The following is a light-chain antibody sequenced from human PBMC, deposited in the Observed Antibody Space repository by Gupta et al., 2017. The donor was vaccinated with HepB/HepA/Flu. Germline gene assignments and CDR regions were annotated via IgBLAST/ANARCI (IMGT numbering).Light chain of an antibody. CDR3: QQYNSYSPLT. J-gene: IGKJ4*01. Sequence: DIQMTQSPSTLSASVGVRVTITCRASQSISSWLAWYQQKPGKAPKLLIYKASSLESGVPSRFSGSGSGTEFTLTISSLQPDDFATYYCQQYNSYSPLTFGGGTKVEIK. V-gene: IGKV1-5*03. CDR2: KAS. CDR1: QSISSW.